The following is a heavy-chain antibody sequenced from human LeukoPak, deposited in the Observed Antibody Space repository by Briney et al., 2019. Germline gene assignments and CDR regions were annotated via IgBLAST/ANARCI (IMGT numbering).Heavy chain of an antibody. CDR3: ARGHYNWNGHDAFDI. CDR2: MNPNNGNT. J-gene: IGHJ3*02. D-gene: IGHD1-1*01. Sequence: ASVKVSCKASGYTFTSYDINWVRQATGQGLEWMGWMNPNNGNTDYAQKFQGRVTLTRNTSISTAYMELSSLRSEDTAVYYCARGHYNWNGHDAFDIWGQGTMVTVSS. CDR1: GYTFTSYD. V-gene: IGHV1-8*01.